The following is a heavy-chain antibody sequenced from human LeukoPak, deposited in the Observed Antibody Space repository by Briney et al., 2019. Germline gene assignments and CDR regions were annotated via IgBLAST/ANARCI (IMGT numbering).Heavy chain of an antibody. J-gene: IGHJ4*02. V-gene: IGHV1-3*01. Sequence: GASVKVSCKASGYTFTSYAMHWVRQAPGQRLEWMGWINAGNGNTKYSQKFRGRVTITRDTSASTAYMELSSLRSEDTAVYYCARVFCSGGSCSHFDYWGQGTLVTVSS. CDR3: ARVFCSGGSCSHFDY. CDR1: GYTFTSYA. D-gene: IGHD2-15*01. CDR2: INAGNGNT.